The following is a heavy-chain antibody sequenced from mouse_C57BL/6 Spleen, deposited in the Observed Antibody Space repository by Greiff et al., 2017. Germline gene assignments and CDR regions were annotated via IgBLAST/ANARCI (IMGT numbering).Heavy chain of an antibody. CDR2: INPNNGGT. CDR1: GYTFTDYY. V-gene: IGHV1-26*01. Sequence: VQLQQSGPELVKPGASVKISCKASGYTFTDYYMNWVKQSHGKSLEWIGDINPNNGGTSYNQKFKGKATLTVDKSSSTAYMELRSLTSEASAVYYCAREDYGGGDYWGQGTSVTVSS. J-gene: IGHJ4*01. D-gene: IGHD2-4*01. CDR3: AREDYGGGDY.